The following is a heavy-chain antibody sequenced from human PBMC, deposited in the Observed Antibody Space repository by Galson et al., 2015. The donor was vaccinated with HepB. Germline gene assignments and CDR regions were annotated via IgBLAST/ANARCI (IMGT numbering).Heavy chain of an antibody. Sequence: SLRLSCAASGFTFSSYAMSWVRQAPGKGLEWVSAISGSGDGTYYADSVEGRFTISRDNSKNTLSLQMNSLRVEDTALYYCAKGVVAYYDSSGYYYPFDYWAREPRSPSPQ. V-gene: IGHV3-23*01. D-gene: IGHD3-22*01. CDR1: GFTFSSYA. J-gene: IGHJ4*02. CDR3: AKGVVAYYDSSGYYYPFDY. CDR2: ISGSGDGT.